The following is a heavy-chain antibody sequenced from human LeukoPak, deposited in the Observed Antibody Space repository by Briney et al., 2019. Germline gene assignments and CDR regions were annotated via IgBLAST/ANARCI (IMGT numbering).Heavy chain of an antibody. D-gene: IGHD6-25*01. V-gene: IGHV3-33*06. CDR1: GFTFSSYG. J-gene: IGHJ4*02. Sequence: PGGSLRLSCAASGFTFSSYGMHWVRQAPGKGLEWVAVIWYDGSNKYYADSVKGRFTISRGNSKNTLYLQMNSLRAEDTAVYYCAKEKGGYYFDYWGQGTLVTVSS. CDR2: IWYDGSNK. CDR3: AKEKGGYYFDY.